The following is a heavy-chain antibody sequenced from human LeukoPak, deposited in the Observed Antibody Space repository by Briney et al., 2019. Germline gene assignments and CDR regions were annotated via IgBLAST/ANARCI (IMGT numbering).Heavy chain of an antibody. CDR3: AKGTQLHRPPGFDY. J-gene: IGHJ4*02. D-gene: IGHD1-7*01. CDR1: VFTFSIYA. CDR2: ISGSGGST. Sequence: PGGSLRLSCAASVFTFSIYAMSWGRQAPEKGLEWVSAISGSGGSTYYADSVKGRFTISRDNSKNTLYLQMHSKRAQDTAVYYCAKGTQLHRPPGFDYWGQGTLVTVSS. V-gene: IGHV3-23*01.